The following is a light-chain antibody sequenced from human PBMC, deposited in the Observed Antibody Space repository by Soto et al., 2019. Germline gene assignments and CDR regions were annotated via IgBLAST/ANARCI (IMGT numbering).Light chain of an antibody. Sequence: DIQLTQSPSFLSASVGDRVTITCRASQGINSYLAWYQQKPGKAPKLLISAASTLLSGVSSRFSGSGSGTEFTLTITGLQPEDFATYYCQKSVTTSGQGTRLEIK. CDR3: QKSVTT. V-gene: IGKV1-9*01. CDR2: AAS. CDR1: QGINSY. J-gene: IGKJ5*01.